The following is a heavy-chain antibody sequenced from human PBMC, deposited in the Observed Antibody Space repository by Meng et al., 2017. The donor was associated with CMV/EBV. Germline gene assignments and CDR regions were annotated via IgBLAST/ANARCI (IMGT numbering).Heavy chain of an antibody. CDR1: GFPFDDYT. J-gene: IGHJ4*02. CDR3: AKESDSSGYYSYFDY. D-gene: IGHD3-22*01. CDR2: ISWDGGST. Sequence: SGFPFDDYTMHWVRQAPGKGLEWVSLISWDGGSTYYADSVKGRFTISRDNSKNSLYLQMNSLRTEDTALYYCAKESDSSGYYSYFDYWGQGTLVTVSS. V-gene: IGHV3-43*01.